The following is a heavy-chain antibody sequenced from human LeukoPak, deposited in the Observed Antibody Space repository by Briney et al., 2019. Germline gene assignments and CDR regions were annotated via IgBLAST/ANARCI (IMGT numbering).Heavy chain of an antibody. Sequence: GGSLRLSCAASGFTFSSYAMSWVRQAPGKGLEWVSAISGSGGSTYYADSVKGLFTISRDNSKNTPYLQMNSLRAEDTAVYYCATRPSRVAPGWNYWGQGTLVTVSS. D-gene: IGHD2-15*01. CDR1: GFTFSSYA. J-gene: IGHJ4*02. CDR2: ISGSGGST. CDR3: ATRPSRVAPGWNY. V-gene: IGHV3-23*01.